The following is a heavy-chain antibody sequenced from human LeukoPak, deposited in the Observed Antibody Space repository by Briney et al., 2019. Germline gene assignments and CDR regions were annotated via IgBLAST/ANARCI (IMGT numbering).Heavy chain of an antibody. Sequence: GGSLRLSCAASGFTFSNYFWMHWVRQAPGKGLVWVSRIRSDGGSSTYADSVKGRFTISRDNAKNTLYLQMNTLRAEDTAVYYCVRDRDLGGYSSFVSWGQGTLVTVSS. CDR1: GFTFSNYFW. V-gene: IGHV3-74*01. CDR3: VRDRDLGGYSSFVS. CDR2: IRSDGGSS. D-gene: IGHD4-23*01. J-gene: IGHJ4*02.